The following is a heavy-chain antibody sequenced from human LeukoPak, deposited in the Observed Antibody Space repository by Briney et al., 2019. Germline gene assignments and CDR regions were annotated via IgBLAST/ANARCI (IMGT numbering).Heavy chain of an antibody. J-gene: IGHJ4*02. D-gene: IGHD5-12*01. CDR1: GYTFTAYY. CDR3: ARGISGYDS. V-gene: IGHV1-2*02. Sequence: GSVKVSCKASGYTFTAYYMHWVRQAPGQGLEWMGWINPDSGGTKYAQKFQDRGTMTRDTSINTAYMELNSLIYDDTAVYYCARGISGYDSWGQGTQVTVSS. CDR2: INPDSGGT.